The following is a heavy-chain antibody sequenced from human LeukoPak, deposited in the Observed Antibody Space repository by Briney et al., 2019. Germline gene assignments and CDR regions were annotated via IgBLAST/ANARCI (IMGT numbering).Heavy chain of an antibody. D-gene: IGHD3-3*01. Sequence: GGSLRLSCAASGLTFSSYWMHWVRQAPGKGLVWVSRINSDGSSTSYADSVKGRFTISRDNAKNTLYLQMNSLRAEDTALYYCARDYDFWSGLDYWGQGTLVTVSS. CDR3: ARDYDFWSGLDY. V-gene: IGHV3-74*01. CDR2: INSDGSST. CDR1: GLTFSSYW. J-gene: IGHJ4*02.